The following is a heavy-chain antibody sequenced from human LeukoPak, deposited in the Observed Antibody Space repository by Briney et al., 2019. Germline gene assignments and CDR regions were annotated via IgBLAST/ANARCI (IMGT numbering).Heavy chain of an antibody. CDR3: ARNPSYDILTGYSDYYGMDV. CDR2: IYYSGST. CDR1: GGSISSSSYY. D-gene: IGHD3-9*01. J-gene: IGHJ6*02. Sequence: SETLSLTCTVSGGSISSSSYYWGWIRQPPGKGLEWIGSIYYSGSTYYNPSLKSRVTISVDTSKNQFSLKLSSVTAADTAVYYCARNPSYDILTGYSDYYGMDVWGQGTTVTVSS. V-gene: IGHV4-39*07.